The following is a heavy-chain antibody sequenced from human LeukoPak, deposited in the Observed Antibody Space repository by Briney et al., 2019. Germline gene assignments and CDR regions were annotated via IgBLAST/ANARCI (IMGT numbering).Heavy chain of an antibody. D-gene: IGHD4-11*01. CDR2: IYHSRNT. V-gene: IGHV4-38-2*01. CDR1: GYSISSGNY. Sequence: SETLSLTCAVSGYSISSGNYYGWIRQPPGEGLEWIVSIYHSRNTYYSPSLKSRVTISVDKSKNQLSLKLNSVTAADTAVYYCARHYGNKPEHHFDYWGQGTLVTVSS. J-gene: IGHJ4*02. CDR3: ARHYGNKPEHHFDY.